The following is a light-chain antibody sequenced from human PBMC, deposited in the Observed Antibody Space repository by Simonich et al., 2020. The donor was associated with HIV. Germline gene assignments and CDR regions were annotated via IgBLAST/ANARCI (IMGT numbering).Light chain of an antibody. J-gene: IGKJ3*01. Sequence: DIVMTQSPDSLAVSLGERATINCKSSQSVLYSSNNNNYFAWYQQKRGQHPKLLIYWASTRESGVPDRFSGSGSGTDFTLTISSLQAEDVALYYCQQYYTTPFTFGPGTKVDIK. CDR2: WAS. CDR3: QQYYTTPFT. V-gene: IGKV4-1*01. CDR1: QSVLYSSNNNNY.